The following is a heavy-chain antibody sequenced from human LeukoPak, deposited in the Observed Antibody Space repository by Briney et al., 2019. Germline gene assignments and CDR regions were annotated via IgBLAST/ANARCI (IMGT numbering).Heavy chain of an antibody. Sequence: PSETLSLTCTVSGDSISNYYWSWIRQPPGKGLEWIGYIYYSGSTNYNPSLKSRVTISVDTSKNQFSLKLSSVTAADTAVYYCASRSWAGLFDYWGQGTLVTVSS. CDR2: IYYSGST. J-gene: IGHJ4*02. CDR1: GDSISNYY. D-gene: IGHD6-19*01. V-gene: IGHV4-59*01. CDR3: ASRSWAGLFDY.